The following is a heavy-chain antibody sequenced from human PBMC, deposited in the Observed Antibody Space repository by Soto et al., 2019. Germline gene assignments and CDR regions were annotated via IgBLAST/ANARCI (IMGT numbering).Heavy chain of an antibody. CDR1: GFTSNTHW. CDR2: IYFDGITT. J-gene: IGHJ4*02. CDR3: ARGGAMGVDY. D-gene: IGHD1-26*01. V-gene: IGHV3-74*01. Sequence: EVQLVESGGGVVQPGGSLRLSFKASGFTSNTHWIHWVRKAPGKGLVWVSRIYFDGITTNYADSVKGRLTVSRDNDKNTVYLHVNTLRDEDTAVYYCARGGAMGVDYWGQGTLVTVSS.